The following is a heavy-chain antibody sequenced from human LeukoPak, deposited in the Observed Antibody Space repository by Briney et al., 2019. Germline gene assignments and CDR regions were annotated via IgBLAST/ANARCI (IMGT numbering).Heavy chain of an antibody. J-gene: IGHJ4*02. V-gene: IGHV3-23*01. CDR3: TTRLRNHFDY. Sequence: PGGSLRLSCATSGFTFSGFTMNWVRQAPGKGLEWVSTISDGSRDTHYAGSVKGRFTISRDDSQNIVYLQMDSLRAEDTALYYCTTRLRNHFDYWGQGTQVTVSS. CDR2: ISDGSRDT. D-gene: IGHD5-12*01. CDR1: GFTFSGFT.